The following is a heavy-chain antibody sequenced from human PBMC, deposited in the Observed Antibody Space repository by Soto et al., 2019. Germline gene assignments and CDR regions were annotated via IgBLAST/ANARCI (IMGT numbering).Heavy chain of an antibody. Sequence: SQTLSLTCVISGDSVTSNSAAWNWIRQSPSRGLEWLGRTFYRSTWYNEYALSVKSRITIISDIAKNQISLHLKSVSPEDAARYYCARESDVWFFDSWGQGSLVTV. CDR3: ARESDVWFFDS. CDR2: TFYRSTWYN. J-gene: IGHJ4*02. V-gene: IGHV6-1*01. CDR1: GDSVTSNSAA. D-gene: IGHD3-9*01.